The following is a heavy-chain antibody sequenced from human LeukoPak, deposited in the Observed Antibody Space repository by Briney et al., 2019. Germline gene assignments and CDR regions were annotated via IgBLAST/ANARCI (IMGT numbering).Heavy chain of an antibody. CDR2: VSSDGTST. D-gene: IGHD3-10*01. V-gene: IGHV3-74*01. CDR3: ARDFGPSRRAFDI. Sequence: PGGSLRLSCAASGFTFSSHDMNWVRQGPGKGLVWVSRVSSDGTSTFYADSVKDRFTISRDNAKNTLYLQMNSLRAEDTAVYYCARDFGPSRRAFDIWGQGTLVTVSS. J-gene: IGHJ3*02. CDR1: GFTFSSHD.